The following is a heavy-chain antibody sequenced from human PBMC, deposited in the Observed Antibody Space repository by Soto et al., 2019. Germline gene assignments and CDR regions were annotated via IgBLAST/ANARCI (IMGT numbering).Heavy chain of an antibody. CDR3: ANGGIAALVSVYGMDV. CDR2: ISYDGSNK. CDR1: GFTFSSYG. V-gene: IGHV3-30*18. Sequence: QVQLVESGGGVVQPGRSLRLSCAASGFTFSSYGMHWVRQAPGKGLEWVAVISYDGSNKYYADSVKGRFTISRDNSKNTLYLQMNSLRAEDMAVYYCANGGIAALVSVYGMDVWGQGTTVTVSS. J-gene: IGHJ6*02. D-gene: IGHD6-13*01.